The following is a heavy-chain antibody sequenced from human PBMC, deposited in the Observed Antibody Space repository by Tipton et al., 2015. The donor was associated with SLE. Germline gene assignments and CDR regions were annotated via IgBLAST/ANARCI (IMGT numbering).Heavy chain of an antibody. CDR2: ISSSSLSM. Sequence: SLRLSCAASGFIFSSYEMNWVRQAPGKGLEWVSYISSSSLSMYYGDSVKGRFTIPRDNAKNSLYLQMNSLREDDTAVYYCARVQYSSGSYFFDYWGQGTLVTVSS. CDR1: GFIFSSYE. J-gene: IGHJ4*02. CDR3: ARVQYSSGSYFFDY. V-gene: IGHV3-48*03. D-gene: IGHD6-19*01.